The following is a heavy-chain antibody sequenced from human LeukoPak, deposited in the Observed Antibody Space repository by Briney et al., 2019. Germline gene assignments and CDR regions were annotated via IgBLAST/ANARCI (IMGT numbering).Heavy chain of an antibody. CDR1: GFTFSSSA. Sequence: GGSLRLPCAASGFTFSSSAMSWVRQAPGKGLEWVSAISNNGGYTYYADSVQGRFTISRDNSKSTLCLQMNSLRAEDTAVYYCAKQLGYCSDGSCYFPYWGRGTLVTVSS. CDR3: AKQLGYCSDGSCYFPY. D-gene: IGHD2-15*01. V-gene: IGHV3-23*01. J-gene: IGHJ4*02. CDR2: ISNNGGYT.